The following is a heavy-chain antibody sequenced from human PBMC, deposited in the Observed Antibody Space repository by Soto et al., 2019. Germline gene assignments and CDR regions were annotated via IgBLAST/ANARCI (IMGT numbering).Heavy chain of an antibody. Sequence: PGGSLRLSCSASGFSFNTYSMHWVRQAPGKGLEWVSYIGSTSSPIFYGDSVKGRFTISRDNAKNSLYLQMNNLRDEDTAVYYCARDLGYSYGVYFDYWGQGTLVTVSS. CDR1: GFSFNTYS. J-gene: IGHJ4*02. CDR3: ARDLGYSYGVYFDY. D-gene: IGHD5-18*01. CDR2: IGSTSSPI. V-gene: IGHV3-48*02.